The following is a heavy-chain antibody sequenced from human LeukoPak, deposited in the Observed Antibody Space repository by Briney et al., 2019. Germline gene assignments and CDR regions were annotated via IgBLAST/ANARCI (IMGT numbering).Heavy chain of an antibody. J-gene: IGHJ3*02. Sequence: PGGSLRLSCAASGFTFGNNAMSWVRQAPGKGLEWVSAISGSGGNTYYADSVKGRFTISRDNSKNTLFLQMNSLRAEDTAVYYCARVFAGSSSNDAFDIWGQGTMVTVSS. V-gene: IGHV3-23*01. CDR2: ISGSGGNT. CDR1: GFTFGNNA. D-gene: IGHD6-13*01. CDR3: ARVFAGSSSNDAFDI.